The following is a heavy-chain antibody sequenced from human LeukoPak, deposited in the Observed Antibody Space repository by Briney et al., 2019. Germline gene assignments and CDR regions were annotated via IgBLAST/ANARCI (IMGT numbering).Heavy chain of an antibody. CDR2: INPNSGGT. CDR1: GYTFTGYY. Sequence: ASVKVSCKASGYTFTGYYMHWVRQAPGQGLEWMGWINPNSGGTNYAQKFQGRVTITRDTSISTAYMELSRLRSDDTAVYYCARAGQLVRYFDYWGHATLVTVSS. CDR3: ARAGQLVRYFDY. D-gene: IGHD6-13*01. J-gene: IGHJ4*01. V-gene: IGHV1-2*02.